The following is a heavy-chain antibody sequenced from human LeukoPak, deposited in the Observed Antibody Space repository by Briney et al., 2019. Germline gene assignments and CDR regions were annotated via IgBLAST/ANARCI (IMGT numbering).Heavy chain of an antibody. Sequence: PGGSLRLSCAASGFTFSSYAMSWVRQAPGKGLEWVANIKPDGIEKKYVDSVKGRFTISRDNAKDTLYLQMNSLRAEDTAVYYCARDLGYGSGSYFGYWGQGTLVTVSS. CDR2: IKPDGIEK. CDR3: ARDLGYGSGSYFGY. V-gene: IGHV3-7*03. D-gene: IGHD3-10*01. CDR1: GFTFSSYA. J-gene: IGHJ4*02.